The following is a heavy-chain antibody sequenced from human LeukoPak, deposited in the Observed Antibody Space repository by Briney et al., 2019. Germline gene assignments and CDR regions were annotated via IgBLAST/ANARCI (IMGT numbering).Heavy chain of an antibody. V-gene: IGHV3-7*01. CDR1: GFTFRTYW. Sequence: GSLRLSCAASGFTFRTYWMAWVRQAPGKGLEWVANINPGGSAKYYVDSVKGRFTISRDDAKTSLYLQMDSLRAEDTAVYYCARGPQLLSTVRGGGDYWGQGTLVTVSS. J-gene: IGHJ4*02. CDR2: INPGGSAK. D-gene: IGHD2-2*01. CDR3: ARGPQLLSTVRGGGDY.